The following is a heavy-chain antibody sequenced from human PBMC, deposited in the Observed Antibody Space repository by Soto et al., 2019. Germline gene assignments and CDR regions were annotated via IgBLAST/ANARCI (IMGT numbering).Heavy chain of an antibody. CDR2: INAGNGKT. Sequence: VASVKVSCKASGYTFTSYAMHWVRQAPGQRLEWMGWINAGNGKTKYSQKFQGRVTITRDTSASTVYMELSSLRSEDTAVFYCARAFRGYCTGAACSYPVAYWGQGTLVTVSS. D-gene: IGHD2-8*02. V-gene: IGHV1-3*01. J-gene: IGHJ4*02. CDR1: GYTFTSYA. CDR3: ARAFRGYCTGAACSYPVAY.